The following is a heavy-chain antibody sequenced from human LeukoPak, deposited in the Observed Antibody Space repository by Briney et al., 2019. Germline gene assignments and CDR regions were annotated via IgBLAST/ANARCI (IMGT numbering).Heavy chain of an antibody. Sequence: PSETLSLTCIVSGDSLNTYYWTWIRQTPGKELEWIGFVASSGTSNYNPSLKSRVSISIDTSKNQFSLALTSVTPADTAVYYCAGVVRGVVTSNWFDPWGQGTLVSVSS. CDR3: AGVVRGVVTSNWFDP. D-gene: IGHD2-21*02. J-gene: IGHJ5*02. V-gene: IGHV4-59*03. CDR1: GDSLNTYY. CDR2: VASSGTS.